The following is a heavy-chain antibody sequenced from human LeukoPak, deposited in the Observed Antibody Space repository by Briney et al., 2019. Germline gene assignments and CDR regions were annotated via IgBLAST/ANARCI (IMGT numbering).Heavy chain of an antibody. Sequence: ASVKVSCKASGCTFTSYDINWVRQATGQGLEWMGWMNPNSGNTGYAQKFQGRVTMTRNTSISTAYMELSSLRSEDTAVYYCATTRSSWYRRFDPWGQGTLVTVSS. J-gene: IGHJ5*02. D-gene: IGHD6-13*01. CDR3: ATTRSSWYRRFDP. CDR2: MNPNSGNT. CDR1: GCTFTSYD. V-gene: IGHV1-8*01.